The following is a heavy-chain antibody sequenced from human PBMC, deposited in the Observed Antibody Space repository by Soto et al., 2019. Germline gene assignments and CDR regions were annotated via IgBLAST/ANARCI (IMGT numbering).Heavy chain of an antibody. Sequence: GGSLSLSCAASGLTFSSYGMHWVRQAPGKGLEWVAVIWYDGSNKYYADSVKGRFTISRDNSKNTLYLQMNSLRAEDTAVYYCARETPWFGELVGYYGMDVWGQGTTVTVSS. D-gene: IGHD3-10*01. V-gene: IGHV3-33*01. CDR3: ARETPWFGELVGYYGMDV. J-gene: IGHJ6*02. CDR2: IWYDGSNK. CDR1: GLTFSSYG.